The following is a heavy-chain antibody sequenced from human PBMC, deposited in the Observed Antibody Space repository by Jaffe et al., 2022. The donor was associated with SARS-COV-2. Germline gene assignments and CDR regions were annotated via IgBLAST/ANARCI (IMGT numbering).Heavy chain of an antibody. V-gene: IGHV3-33*01. CDR2: IWYDGSNK. CDR3: AREAGGRGWFPPDY. CDR1: GFTFNNHG. J-gene: IGHJ4*02. D-gene: IGHD3-16*01. Sequence: QVQLVESGGGVVQPGRSLSLSCAASGFTFNNHGMHWVRQAPGKGLEWVALIWYDGSNKYYADSVKGRFTISRDNSKNTLYLQMNSLRDEDTAIYYCAREAGGRGWFPPDYWGQGTLVTVSS.